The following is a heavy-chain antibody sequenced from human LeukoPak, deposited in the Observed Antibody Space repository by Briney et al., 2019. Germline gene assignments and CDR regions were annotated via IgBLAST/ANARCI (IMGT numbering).Heavy chain of an antibody. Sequence: GGSLRLSCAASGFTFSSYSMNWVRQAPGKGLEWVSYISSSSSTIYYADSVKGRFTISRDNSKNTLYLQMNSLRAEDTAVYYCARGSGGLDYWGQGTLVTVSS. CDR2: ISSSSSTI. J-gene: IGHJ4*02. V-gene: IGHV3-48*01. CDR3: ARGSGGLDY. CDR1: GFTFSSYS. D-gene: IGHD3-10*01.